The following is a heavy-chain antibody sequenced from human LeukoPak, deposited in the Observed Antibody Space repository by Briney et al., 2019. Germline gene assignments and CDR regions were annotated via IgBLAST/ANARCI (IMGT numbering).Heavy chain of an antibody. D-gene: IGHD7-27*01. CDR2: ISYDGSNK. V-gene: IGHV3-30-3*01. CDR1: GFTFSSYA. CDR3: ARSLLTGDHYYYMDV. Sequence: PGGSLRLSCAASGFTFSSYAMHWVRQAPGKGLEWVAVISYDGSNKYYADSVKGRFTISRDNSKNTLYLQMNSLRAEDTAVYYCARSLLTGDHYYYMDVWGKGTTVTVSS. J-gene: IGHJ6*03.